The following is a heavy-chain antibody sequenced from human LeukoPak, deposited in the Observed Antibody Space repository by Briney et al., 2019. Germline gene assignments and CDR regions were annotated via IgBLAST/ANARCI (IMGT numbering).Heavy chain of an antibody. Sequence: GASVKVSFKASGGTFSSYAISWVRQAPGQGLEWMGGIIPIFGTANYAQKFQGRVTIAADESTSTAYMELSSLRSEDTAVYYCATQPPTGTTLGGEIDYWGQGTLVTVSS. CDR3: ATQPPTGTTLGGEIDY. V-gene: IGHV1-69*13. CDR2: IIPIFGTA. CDR1: GGTFSSYA. J-gene: IGHJ4*02. D-gene: IGHD1-1*01.